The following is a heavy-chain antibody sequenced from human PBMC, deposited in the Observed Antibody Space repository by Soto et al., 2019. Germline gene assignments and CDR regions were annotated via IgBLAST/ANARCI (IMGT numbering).Heavy chain of an antibody. V-gene: IGHV2-5*02. J-gene: IGHJ5*02. CDR2: IYWDDDK. CDR3: AHRLQDIVVVPAAGWFDP. Sequence: QITLKESGPPLVKPTQTLTLTCTFSGFSLSTSGVGVGWIRQPPGKALEWLALIYWDDDKRYSPSLKSRLTITKETSKNQVVLTMTNMDPVDTATYYCAHRLQDIVVVPAAGWFDPWGQGTLVTVSS. D-gene: IGHD2-2*01. CDR1: GFSLSTSGVG.